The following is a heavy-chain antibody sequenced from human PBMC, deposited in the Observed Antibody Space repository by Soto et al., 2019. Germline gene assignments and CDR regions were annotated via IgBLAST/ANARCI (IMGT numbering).Heavy chain of an antibody. Sequence: QVQLQQWGSGLLKPSETLSLTCAVYGGSLSGYYWSWIRQSPGKGLELIGQINHSGSANYHPSLKCRVTIVLPTSGKEFSLLLSSVAAADTSVYYCARATRHYASGRSEGGYYYVDYWGQGTLVTVSS. CDR3: ARATRHYASGRSEGGYYYVDY. V-gene: IGHV4-34*01. CDR2: INHSGSA. J-gene: IGHJ4*02. CDR1: GGSLSGYY. D-gene: IGHD3-10*01.